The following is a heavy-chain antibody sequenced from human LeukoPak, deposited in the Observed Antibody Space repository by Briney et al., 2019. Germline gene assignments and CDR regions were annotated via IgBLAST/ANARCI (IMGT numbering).Heavy chain of an antibody. CDR3: ARDLGAYIAAAGTGWFDP. Sequence: SETLSPTCTVSGGSISSYYWSWIRQPPGKGLEWIGYIYYSGSTNYNPSLKSRVTISVDTSKNQFSLKLSSVTAADTAVYYCARDLGAYIAAAGTGWFDPWGQGTLVTVSS. CDR1: GGSISSYY. D-gene: IGHD6-13*01. V-gene: IGHV4-59*01. J-gene: IGHJ5*02. CDR2: IYYSGST.